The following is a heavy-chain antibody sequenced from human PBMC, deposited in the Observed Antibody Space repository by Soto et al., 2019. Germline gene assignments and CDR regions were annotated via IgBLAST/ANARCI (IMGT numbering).Heavy chain of an antibody. Sequence: GGSLRLSCAASGFTFSTSSMNWVRQSPGKGLEWVSSISGTSDYIDYADAVRGRFTVSRDNAKNSLYLQMNSLRAEDTAVYYCARDQLYFNDFSGRPVNGFDVWGQGTMVTVSS. J-gene: IGHJ3*01. V-gene: IGHV3-21*01. CDR3: ARDQLYFNDFSGRPVNGFDV. CDR1: GFTFSTSS. D-gene: IGHD1-1*01. CDR2: ISGTSDYI.